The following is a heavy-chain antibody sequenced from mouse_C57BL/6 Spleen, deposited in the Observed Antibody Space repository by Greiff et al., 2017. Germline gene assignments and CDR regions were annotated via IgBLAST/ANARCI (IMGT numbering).Heavy chain of an antibody. CDR1: GYTFTDYE. Sequence: QVQLKESGAELVRPGASVTLSCKASGYTFTDYEMHWVKQTPVHGLAWIGAIDPETGGTAYNQKFKGKAILTADKSSSTAYMELRSLTSEDSAVYYCTRNYYSNPFAYWVQGTLVTVSA. J-gene: IGHJ3*01. CDR3: TRNYYSNPFAY. V-gene: IGHV1-15*01. D-gene: IGHD2-5*01. CDR2: IDPETGGT.